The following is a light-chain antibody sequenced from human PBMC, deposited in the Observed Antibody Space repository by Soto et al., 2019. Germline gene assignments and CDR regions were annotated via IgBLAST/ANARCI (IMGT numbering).Light chain of an antibody. Sequence: SVVTQPSSLSGSPGQSITLSCTGTSSDVGGYNYVSWYQQHPGKAPKLMIYDVSNRPSGVSNRFSGSKSGNTASLTISGLQAEDEGDYYCSSYTRSNTYVFGTGTKVTVL. J-gene: IGLJ1*01. V-gene: IGLV2-14*03. CDR2: DVS. CDR3: SSYTRSNTYV. CDR1: SSDVGGYNY.